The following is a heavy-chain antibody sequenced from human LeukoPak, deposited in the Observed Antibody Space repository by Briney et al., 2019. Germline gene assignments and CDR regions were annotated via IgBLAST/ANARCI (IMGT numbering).Heavy chain of an antibody. CDR2: INPNNGGA. CDR1: GNIFTVYY. CDR3: ARAGAAAAPVWYFHL. D-gene: IGHD6-13*01. Sequence: ASVKVSGITSGNIFTVYYIHGVRQAPGRGLEWMGWINPNNGGANFAQKFQGRVTFPRDSSISTVYMDLSRLRSDDTAVYYCARAGAAAAPVWYFHLWGRNTGVPVSS. J-gene: IGHJ2*01. V-gene: IGHV1-2*02.